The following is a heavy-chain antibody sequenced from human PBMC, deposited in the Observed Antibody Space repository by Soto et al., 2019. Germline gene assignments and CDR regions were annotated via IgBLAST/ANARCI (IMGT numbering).Heavy chain of an antibody. CDR1: GFSVSDYD. D-gene: IGHD4-4*01. Sequence: QVVESGGGVVQPGRSLRLSCAASGFSVSDYDIHWVRQAAGKGLEWVTLLSYDGGDKYYADSVKGRFSISRDNSKNTLFLQMKSLRAEDTAVYYCARADKKATVYHFGMDVWGQGTTVTVSS. CDR3: ARADKKATVYHFGMDV. V-gene: IGHV3-30-3*01. CDR2: LSYDGGDK. J-gene: IGHJ6*02.